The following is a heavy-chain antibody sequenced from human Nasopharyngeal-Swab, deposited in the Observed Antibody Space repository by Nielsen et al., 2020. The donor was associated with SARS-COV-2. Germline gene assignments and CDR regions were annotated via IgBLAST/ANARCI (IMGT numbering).Heavy chain of an antibody. Sequence: SETLSLTCAVYGGSFSGYYWSWIRQPPGKGLEWIGAINHSGSTNYNPSLKSRVTISVDTSKYQFSLKLSSVTAADTAVYYCARGVRLTRITMVRGPIESVYGMDVWGQGTTVTVSS. J-gene: IGHJ6*02. CDR3: ARGVRLTRITMVRGPIESVYGMDV. CDR1: GGSFSGYY. D-gene: IGHD3-10*01. CDR2: INHSGST. V-gene: IGHV4-34*01.